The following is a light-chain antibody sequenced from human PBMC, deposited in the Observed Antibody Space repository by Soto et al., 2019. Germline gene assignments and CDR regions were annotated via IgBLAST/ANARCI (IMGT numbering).Light chain of an antibody. Sequence: DRVSITCRASQYVSNWVAWYQQKPGKGPKPLIYAASSLQSGVPARFSGSASGTNFTLTISGLQAEDFATYYCQQTNSFPLTFGGGTKVEI. V-gene: IGKV1-12*01. CDR1: QYVSNW. J-gene: IGKJ4*01. CDR3: QQTNSFPLT. CDR2: AAS.